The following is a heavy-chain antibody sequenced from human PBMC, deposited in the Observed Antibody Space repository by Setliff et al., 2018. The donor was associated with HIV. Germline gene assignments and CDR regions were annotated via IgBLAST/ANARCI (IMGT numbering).Heavy chain of an antibody. V-gene: IGHV4-39*01. D-gene: IGHD6-6*01. CDR3: ARLAASIAARRRFDY. J-gene: IGHJ4*02. CDR2: INYSGST. Sequence: ETLSLTCTVSGGSISSGGYYWGWIRQPPGKGLEWIGSINYSGSTYQNPSLKSRVTISVDTSKYQYSLKLSSVTAADTAVYYCARLAASIAARRRFDYWGQGTLVTVSS. CDR1: GGSISSGGYY.